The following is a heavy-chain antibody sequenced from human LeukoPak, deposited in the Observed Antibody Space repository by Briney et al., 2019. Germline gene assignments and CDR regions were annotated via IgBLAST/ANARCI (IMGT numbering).Heavy chain of an antibody. CDR1: GXXXXXAX. V-gene: IGHV3-15*01. J-gene: IGHJ5*02. D-gene: IGHD3-10*01. CDR3: SASMVRDDP. CDR2: IXXXXXXGXT. Sequence: PGGSLRLSCAAXGXXXXXAXXXXXXXAXXXXXXXXXXIXXXXXXGXTDYAAPVKGRFTISRDDSKNTLYLQMNSXXAXDTAVYYCSASMVRDDPXGQGTLVTVSS.